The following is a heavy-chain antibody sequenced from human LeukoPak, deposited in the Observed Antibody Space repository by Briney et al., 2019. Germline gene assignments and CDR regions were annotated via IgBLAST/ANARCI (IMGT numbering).Heavy chain of an antibody. D-gene: IGHD2-2*01. Sequence: ASVKVSCKASGGTFRSYGLNWVRQAPGQGLEWMGGFIPILGTAKYAQKLQGRVTITADESTSTGYMELSSLRYEDTAVYYCARGLYCSSSTSCYDYGMDVWGQGTTVTVSS. CDR1: GGTFRSYG. J-gene: IGHJ6*02. CDR2: FIPILGTA. V-gene: IGHV1-69*13. CDR3: ARGLYCSSSTSCYDYGMDV.